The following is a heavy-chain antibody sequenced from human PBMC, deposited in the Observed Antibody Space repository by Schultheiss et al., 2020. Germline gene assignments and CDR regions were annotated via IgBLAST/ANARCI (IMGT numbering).Heavy chain of an antibody. CDR1: GGSISSGGYY. J-gene: IGHJ5*02. CDR3: ARDYSGYETDGGTNWFDP. Sequence: SETLSLTCTVSGGSISSGGYYWSWIRQHPGKGLEWIGYIYYSGSTYYNPSLKSRVTISVDTSKNQFSLKLSSVTAADTAVYYCARDYSGYETDGGTNWFDPWGQGTLVT. CDR2: IYYSGST. V-gene: IGHV4-31*03. D-gene: IGHD5-12*01.